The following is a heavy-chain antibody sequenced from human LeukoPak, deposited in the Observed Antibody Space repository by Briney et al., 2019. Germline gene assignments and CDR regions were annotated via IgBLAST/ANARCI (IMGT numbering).Heavy chain of an antibody. V-gene: IGHV3-15*01. D-gene: IGHD2-15*01. Sequence: GGSLRLSCAASGFTFTNVWMSWVRQTPGKGLEWVGRIKSKTDGGTTDYAAPVKGRFTISRDDSKTTLYLQMNSLKTEDTAVYYCTTRYCSGGRCDYWGQGTLVTVSS. CDR1: GFTFTNVW. CDR3: TTRYCSGGRCDY. CDR2: IKSKTDGGTT. J-gene: IGHJ4*02.